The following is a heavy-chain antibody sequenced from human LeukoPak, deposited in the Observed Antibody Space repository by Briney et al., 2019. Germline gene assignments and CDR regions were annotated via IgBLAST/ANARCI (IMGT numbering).Heavy chain of an antibody. J-gene: IGHJ4*02. CDR1: GFTFSSYS. CDR2: ISSTSTYI. Sequence: GGSLRLSCAASGFTFSSYSMNWVRQAPGKGLEWVSSISSTSTYIYYADSMKGRFTISRDNAKNSLYLQMNSLRAEDTAVYYCARDLKAVAGNIDYWGQGTLVTVSS. CDR3: ARDLKAVAGNIDY. V-gene: IGHV3-21*01. D-gene: IGHD6-13*01.